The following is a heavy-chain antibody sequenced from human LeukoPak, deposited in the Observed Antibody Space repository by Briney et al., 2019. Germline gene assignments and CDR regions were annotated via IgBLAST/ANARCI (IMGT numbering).Heavy chain of an antibody. CDR2: INQHGGDI. J-gene: IGHJ3*02. Sequence: PGGTLRLTCTAAGSTFSTSARHWVGQAPGKGLGWVANINQHGGDIHYVDSVKGRFTISRDSAKNSVYLQMNSLRAEDTSVYYCATHNTGAAAGIIPGAFDISAQGTMVTVSS. D-gene: IGHD6-13*01. CDR1: GSTFSTSA. CDR3: ATHNTGAAAGIIPGAFDI. V-gene: IGHV3-7*01.